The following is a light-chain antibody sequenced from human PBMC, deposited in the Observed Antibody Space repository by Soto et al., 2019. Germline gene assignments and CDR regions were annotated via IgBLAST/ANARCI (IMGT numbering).Light chain of an antibody. CDR2: DAS. CDR3: QHYNNYAPWT. Sequence: DIQMTQSPSTLSASVGDRVTITCRASQSISPWLAWYQQKPGKAPKLLIFDASNLESGVPSRFSGSGSGTEFTLTVSSLQPDDFATYYCQHYNNYAPWTFGQGTKVDI. CDR1: QSISPW. J-gene: IGKJ1*01. V-gene: IGKV1-5*01.